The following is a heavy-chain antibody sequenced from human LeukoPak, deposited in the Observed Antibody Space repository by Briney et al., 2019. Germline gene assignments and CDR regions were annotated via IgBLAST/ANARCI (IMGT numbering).Heavy chain of an antibody. CDR3: AKDFSVYYYDSRVFDY. CDR1: GFTFSNYT. V-gene: IGHV3-30*04. CDR2: ISYDGTNK. J-gene: IGHJ4*02. Sequence: GGSLRLSCAASGFTFSNYTMYWVRQAPGKGLEWVTVISYDGTNKYYADSVKGRFTISRDNSKNTLYLQMNSLRAEDTAVYYCAKDFSVYYYDSRVFDYWGQGTLVTVSS. D-gene: IGHD3-22*01.